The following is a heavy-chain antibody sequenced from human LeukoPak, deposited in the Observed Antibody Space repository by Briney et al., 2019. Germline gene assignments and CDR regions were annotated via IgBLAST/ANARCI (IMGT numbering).Heavy chain of an antibody. D-gene: IGHD2-15*01. CDR1: GYTFTIYG. V-gene: IGHV1-18*01. CDR3: ARDIYCSGGSCYSVGY. CDR2: ISAYNGNT. Sequence: ASVTVSFKASGYTFTIYGISWVRQAPGQGIEWMGWISAYNGNTNYVQKLQGRVTMTTDTSTSTAYMELRSLRSDDTAVYYCARDIYCSGGSCYSVGYWGQGTLVTVSS. J-gene: IGHJ4*02.